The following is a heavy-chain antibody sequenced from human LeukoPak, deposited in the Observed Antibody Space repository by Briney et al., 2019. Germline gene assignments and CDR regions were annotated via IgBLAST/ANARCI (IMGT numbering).Heavy chain of an antibody. CDR2: INHSGST. J-gene: IGHJ4*02. Sequence: SEALSLTCAVYGGSFSGYYWSWIRQPPGKGLEWIGVINHSGSTNYNPSLKSRVTISVDTSKNQFSLKLSSVTAADTAVYYCARTKSYGDQYYLDYWGQGTLVTVSS. CDR1: GGSFSGYY. CDR3: ARTKSYGDQYYLDY. V-gene: IGHV4-34*01. D-gene: IGHD4-17*01.